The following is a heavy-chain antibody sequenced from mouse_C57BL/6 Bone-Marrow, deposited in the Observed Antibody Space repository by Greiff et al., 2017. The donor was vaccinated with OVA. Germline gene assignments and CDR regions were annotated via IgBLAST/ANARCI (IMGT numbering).Heavy chain of an antibody. Sequence: QVQLKQPGAELVKPGASVKMSCKASGYTFTSYWITWVKQRPGQGLEWIGDIYPGSGSTNYNEKFKSKATLTVDTSSSTAYMQLSSLTSEDSAVYYCANYYGSSFHWYFDVWGTGTTVTVSS. D-gene: IGHD1-1*01. V-gene: IGHV1-55*01. CDR3: ANYYGSSFHWYFDV. CDR1: GYTFTSYW. CDR2: IYPGSGST. J-gene: IGHJ1*03.